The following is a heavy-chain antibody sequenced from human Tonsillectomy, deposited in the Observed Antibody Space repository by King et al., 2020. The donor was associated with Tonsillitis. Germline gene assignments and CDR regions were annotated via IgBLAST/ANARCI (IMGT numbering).Heavy chain of an antibody. CDR2: IYPNNVGT. CDR1: GYTFTDYH. Sequence: QLVQSGAELKRPGASVKVSCLASGYTFTDYHMHWVRQAPGQGLECMGWIYPNNVGTYYAQKFQGRISLTRDTSINSVYMELTRLTSDDTALYYCVRENWYYDYWGQGTLVTVSS. V-gene: IGHV1-2*02. CDR3: VRENWYYDY. J-gene: IGHJ4*02. D-gene: IGHD1-1*01.